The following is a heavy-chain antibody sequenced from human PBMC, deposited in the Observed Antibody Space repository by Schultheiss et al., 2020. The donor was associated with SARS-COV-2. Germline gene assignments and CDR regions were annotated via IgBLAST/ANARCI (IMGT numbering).Heavy chain of an antibody. J-gene: IGHJ3*02. D-gene: IGHD3-22*01. CDR2: ISYDGSKK. V-gene: IGHV3-30*01. CDR1: GFTFSSYA. CDR3: ARAATMIVCRGDFDI. Sequence: GESLKISCVASGFTFSSYAMHWVRQAPGKGLEWVTVISYDGSKKYYAESVKGRFTISRNNSKNTLYLQMNSLRTEDTAGYYCARAATMIVCRGDFDIRGRGRMVTVSS.